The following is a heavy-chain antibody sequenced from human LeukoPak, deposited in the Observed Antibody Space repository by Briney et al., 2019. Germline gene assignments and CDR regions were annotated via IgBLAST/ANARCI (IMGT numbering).Heavy chain of an antibody. CDR1: GGYFSGYY. Sequence: KASETLSLTCAVYGGYFSGYYWSWIRQAPGKGLEWIGEINHSGSTNYNPSLKSRVTISVDTSKNQFSLKLSSVTAADTAVYYCARRGLRYSFYWGQGTLVTVSS. CDR2: INHSGST. J-gene: IGHJ4*02. V-gene: IGHV4-34*01. CDR3: ARRGLRYSFY. D-gene: IGHD3-9*01.